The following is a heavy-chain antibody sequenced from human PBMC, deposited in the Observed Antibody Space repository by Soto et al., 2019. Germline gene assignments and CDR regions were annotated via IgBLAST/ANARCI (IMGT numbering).Heavy chain of an antibody. J-gene: IGHJ5*01. CDR3: ARHKSGSDWLDP. CDR1: SGSVCDISYC. CDR2: MFYRGAT. V-gene: IGHV4-39*01. D-gene: IGHD2-15*01. Sequence: LSFTCTVSSGSVCDISYCWGWFRKPPGKGRQRIECMFYRGATYYNPALKTQVPLSVDTTNKEFSLKVVSVTAPGTAVYYCARHKSGSDWLDPWGQGTLVTVSS.